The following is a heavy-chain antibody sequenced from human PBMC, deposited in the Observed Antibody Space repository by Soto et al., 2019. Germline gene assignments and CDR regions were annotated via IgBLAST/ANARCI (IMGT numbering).Heavy chain of an antibody. Sequence: GGSLSLSCAASGFPFSSYWMSWVRQAPGKGLEWVANIKQDGSEKYYVDSVKGRFTISRDNAKNSLYLQMNSLRAEDTAVYYCARDGPRKGSSSSDYFDYWGQGTLVTVS. CDR3: ARDGPRKGSSSSDYFDY. CDR1: GFPFSSYW. V-gene: IGHV3-7*01. J-gene: IGHJ4*02. CDR2: IKQDGSEK. D-gene: IGHD6-6*01.